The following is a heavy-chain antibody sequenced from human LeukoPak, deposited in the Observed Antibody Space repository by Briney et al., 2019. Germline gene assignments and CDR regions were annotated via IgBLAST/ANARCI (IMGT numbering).Heavy chain of an antibody. CDR1: GGSISSSSYY. CDR3: ARLAYDYLWGSYRDYYFDY. J-gene: IGHJ4*02. D-gene: IGHD3-16*02. Sequence: PSETLSLTCTVSGGSISSSSYYWGWIRQPPGKGLEWIGSIYYSGSTYYNPSLKSRVTISVDTSKNQFSLRLSSVTAADTAVYYCARLAYDYLWGSYRDYYFDYWGQGTLVTVSS. V-gene: IGHV4-39*07. CDR2: IYYSGST.